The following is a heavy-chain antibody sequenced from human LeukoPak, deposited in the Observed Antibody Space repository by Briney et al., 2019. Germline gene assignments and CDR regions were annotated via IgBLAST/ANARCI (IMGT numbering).Heavy chain of an antibody. CDR1: GGSIGSYY. Sequence: PSETLSLTCTVSGGSIGSYYWSWIRQPVGKGLEWIGYIYYNESTNYNPSVKSRVTISADTSKNQFSLELSSVTAADTAVYYCARGRWLVNYWGQGTLVTVSS. D-gene: IGHD6-19*01. J-gene: IGHJ4*02. V-gene: IGHV4-59*01. CDR3: ARGRWLVNY. CDR2: IYYNEST.